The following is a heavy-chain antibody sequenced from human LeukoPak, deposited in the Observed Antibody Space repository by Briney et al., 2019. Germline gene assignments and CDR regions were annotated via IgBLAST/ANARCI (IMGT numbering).Heavy chain of an antibody. CDR1: GFTVNRNY. D-gene: IGHD1-26*01. CDR2: IYSDGSI. CDR3: ARSWDARLNFDY. Sequence: GGSLRLSCAASGFTVNRNYMNWVRQAAGKGLEWASVIYSDGSIYYADSVKGRFTISRDNSKNTVYLQMNSLRIEDTAVYYCARSWDARLNFDYWGQGTLVTVSS. J-gene: IGHJ4*02. V-gene: IGHV3-66*02.